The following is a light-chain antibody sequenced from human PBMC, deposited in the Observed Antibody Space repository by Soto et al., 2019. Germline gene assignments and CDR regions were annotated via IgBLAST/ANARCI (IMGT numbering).Light chain of an antibody. Sequence: EIVLTQSPATLSLSPGDRATLSCGSSQSVDSRYLAWYQQKPGLAPRLLIYGASSRATGIPDRFSGSGSGTDFTLTISRLEPEDFAVYYCQQYGSSLGVTFGGGTKVDIK. CDR3: QQYGSSLGVT. CDR2: GAS. V-gene: IGKV3D-20*01. J-gene: IGKJ4*01. CDR1: QSVDSRY.